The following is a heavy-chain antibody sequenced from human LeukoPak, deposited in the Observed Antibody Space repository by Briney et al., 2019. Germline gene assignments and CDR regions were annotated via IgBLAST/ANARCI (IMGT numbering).Heavy chain of an antibody. V-gene: IGHV4-4*07. D-gene: IGHD2-21*01. CDR3: ARLPRTYCGGDCYSYYFDY. J-gene: IGHJ4*02. CDR1: GDSISTYY. CDR2: ISTSGSP. Sequence: PSETLSLTCSVSGDSISTYYWSWIRQSVGKGLEWIGRISTSGSPYYNPSLTSRVTMSVDTSKNQFSLKVSSVTAADTAVYYCARLPRTYCGGDCYSYYFDYWGQGTLVTVSS.